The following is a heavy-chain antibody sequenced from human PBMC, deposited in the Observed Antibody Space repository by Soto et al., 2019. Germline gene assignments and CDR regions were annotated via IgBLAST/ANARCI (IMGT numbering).Heavy chain of an antibody. Sequence: HPGGSLRLSCAASGFTFSSYAMSWVRQAPGKGLEWVSAISGSGGSTYYADSVKGRFTISRDNSKNTLYLQMNSLRAEDTAVYYCAKDHRSMGAMSDYWGQGTLVTVSS. CDR1: GFTFSSYA. J-gene: IGHJ4*02. CDR3: AKDHRSMGAMSDY. V-gene: IGHV3-23*01. CDR2: ISGSGGST. D-gene: IGHD1-26*01.